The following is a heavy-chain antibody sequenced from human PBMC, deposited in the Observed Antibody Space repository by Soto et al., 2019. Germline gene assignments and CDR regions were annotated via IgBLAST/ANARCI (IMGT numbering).Heavy chain of an antibody. D-gene: IGHD2-15*01. Sequence: EVQLLESGGGLVQPGGSLRLSCAASGFTFSSYAMSWVRQAPGKGLEWVSAISGSGGSTYYADSVKGRFTISRDNSKITLYLQMNSLRAEDTAVYYCAKGWCSGGSCYSDYWGQGTLVTVSS. J-gene: IGHJ4*02. CDR3: AKGWCSGGSCYSDY. V-gene: IGHV3-23*01. CDR2: ISGSGGST. CDR1: GFTFSSYA.